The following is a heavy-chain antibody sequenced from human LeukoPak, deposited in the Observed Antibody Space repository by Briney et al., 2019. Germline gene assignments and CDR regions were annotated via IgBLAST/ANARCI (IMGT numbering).Heavy chain of an antibody. J-gene: IGHJ4*02. Sequence: SETLSLTCTVSGGSISSYYWSWIRQPPGKGLEWIGYIYYSGSTNYDPSLKSRVTISVDTSKNQFSLKLSSVTAADTAVYYCASFGMTGYYDYWGQGTLVTVSS. V-gene: IGHV4-59*08. CDR3: ASFGMTGYYDY. CDR2: IYYSGST. CDR1: GGSISSYY. D-gene: IGHD3-9*01.